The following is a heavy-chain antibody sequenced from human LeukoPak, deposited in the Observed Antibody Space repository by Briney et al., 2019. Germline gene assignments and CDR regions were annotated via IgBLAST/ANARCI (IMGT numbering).Heavy chain of an antibody. CDR2: ISSNGGST. D-gene: IGHD2-15*01. V-gene: IGHV3-64*01. CDR1: GFTFSSYA. Sequence: GGSLRLSCAASGFTFSSYAMHWVRQAPGEGLEYVSAISSNGGSTYYANSVKGRFTISRDNSKNTLYLQMGSLRAEDTAVYYCARAPHDSLDYWGQGTLVTVSS. CDR3: ARAPHDSLDY. J-gene: IGHJ4*02.